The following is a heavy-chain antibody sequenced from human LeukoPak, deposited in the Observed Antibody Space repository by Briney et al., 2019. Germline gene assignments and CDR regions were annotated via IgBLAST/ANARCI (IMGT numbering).Heavy chain of an antibody. CDR1: GGSISRYY. J-gene: IGHJ5*02. CDR2: VYCTGST. D-gene: IGHD2-8*01. CDR3: VRECRKGCDWSDT. V-gene: IGHV4-59*12. Sequence: PSETLSLTCTVSGGSISRYYWSWVRQPPGKGLEWIVFVYCTGSTNYSPSLKSRVTISVDTTKNQFSLKLSSVTAADTAVYYCVRECRKGCDWSDTWGQGTLVTVSS.